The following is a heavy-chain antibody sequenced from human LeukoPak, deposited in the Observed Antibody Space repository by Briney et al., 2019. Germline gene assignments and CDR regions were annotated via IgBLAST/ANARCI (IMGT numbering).Heavy chain of an antibody. J-gene: IGHJ4*02. CDR3: AREKPIFGVVIMYYFDY. Sequence: PGGSLRPSCAASGFTVSSNYMSWVRQAPGKGLEWVSVIYSGGSTYYADSVKGRFTISRDNSKNTLYLQMNSLRAEDTAVYYCAREKPIFGVVIMYYFDYWGQGTLVTVSS. D-gene: IGHD3-3*01. CDR2: IYSGGST. V-gene: IGHV3-66*01. CDR1: GFTVSSNY.